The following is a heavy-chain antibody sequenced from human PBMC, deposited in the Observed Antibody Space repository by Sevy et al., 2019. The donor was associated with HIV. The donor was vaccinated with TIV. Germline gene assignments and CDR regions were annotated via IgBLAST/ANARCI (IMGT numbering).Heavy chain of an antibody. Sequence: GGSLRLSCAASGFTFDDYTMHWVRQAPGKGLEWVSLISWGGGSTYYADSVKGRLTISRDNSKNSLYLQMNSLRTEDTALYYCAKGPGGYCISTSCDLYFDYWGQGTLVTVSS. CDR1: GFTFDDYT. D-gene: IGHD2-2*01. CDR2: ISWGGGST. CDR3: AKGPGGYCISTSCDLYFDY. V-gene: IGHV3-43*01. J-gene: IGHJ4*02.